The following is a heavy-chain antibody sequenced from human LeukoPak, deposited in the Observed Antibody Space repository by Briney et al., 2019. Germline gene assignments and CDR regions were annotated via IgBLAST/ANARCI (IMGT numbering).Heavy chain of an antibody. CDR1: GYTFTSYG. CDR3: ARGVVVVPAAAHFAY. V-gene: IGHV1-18*01. D-gene: IGHD2-2*01. J-gene: IGHJ4*02. Sequence: GASVKVSCKASGYTFTSYGISWVRQAPGQGLEWMGWISAYNGNTNYAQKLQGRVTMTTDTSTSTAYMELRSLRSDDTAVYYCARGVVVVPAAAHFAYWGQGTLVTVSS. CDR2: ISAYNGNT.